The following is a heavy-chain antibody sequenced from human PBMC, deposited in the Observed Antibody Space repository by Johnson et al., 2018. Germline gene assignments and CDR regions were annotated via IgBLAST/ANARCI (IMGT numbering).Heavy chain of an antibody. CDR3: ARDSGNHLSFDPYDI. J-gene: IGHJ3*02. CDR1: GFTFTNYW. D-gene: IGHD5-12*01. CDR2: IKQEGSEA. Sequence: VQLVETGGGLVHXGGSXRLXCAASGFTFTNYWMTWVRQAPGKGLEWVANIKQEGSEAYYGDSAQGRFTISRDNAKNSQYLQMSSLRAEDTAVYYCARDSGNHLSFDPYDIWGQGTMVTVSS. V-gene: IGHV3-7*01.